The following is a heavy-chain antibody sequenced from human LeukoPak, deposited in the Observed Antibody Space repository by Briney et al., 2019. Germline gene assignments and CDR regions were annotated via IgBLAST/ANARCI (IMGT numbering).Heavy chain of an antibody. Sequence: SETLSLTCTVSGGSISSYYWSWIRQPPGKGLEWFGYVYDSGTTNYNPSLKSRVTISVDTSKIQFSLKLSSVTAADTAVYYCARVSWFPGTSYYYMDVWGKGTTVTVSS. V-gene: IGHV4-59*01. CDR3: ARVSWFPGTSYYYMDV. CDR1: GGSISSYY. J-gene: IGHJ6*03. D-gene: IGHD1-1*01. CDR2: VYDSGTT.